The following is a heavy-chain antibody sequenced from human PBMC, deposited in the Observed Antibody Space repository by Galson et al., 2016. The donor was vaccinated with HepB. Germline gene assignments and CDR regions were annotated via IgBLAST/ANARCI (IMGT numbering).Heavy chain of an antibody. CDR1: GFTFSRYG. CDR3: ASSSHTSGYCDVFGI. J-gene: IGHJ3*02. Sequence: SLRLSCAASGFTFSRYGMHWVRQGPGKGLEWVAVIWYDGSKKDYADAVKGRFTISRDLSRSTLFLQMDRLTTEDTAVYYCASSSHTSGYCDVFGIWGQGTMVTVSS. CDR2: IWYDGSKK. D-gene: IGHD6-19*01. V-gene: IGHV3-33*01.